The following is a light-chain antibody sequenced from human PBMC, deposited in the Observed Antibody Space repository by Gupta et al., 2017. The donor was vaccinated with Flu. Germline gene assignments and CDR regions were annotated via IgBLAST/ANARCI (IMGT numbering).Light chain of an antibody. V-gene: IGKV1-9*01. CDR3: QQLTSFPYT. Sequence: DVQLTQSPSFLSASVGDRVTITCRATQGISSSLAWYQQKPGKAPKVLIYAASTLQSGVPSRFSGSGSGTEFTLTISSLQPEDFASYYCQQLTSFPYTFGQGTKVEIK. J-gene: IGKJ2*01. CDR2: AAS. CDR1: QGISSS.